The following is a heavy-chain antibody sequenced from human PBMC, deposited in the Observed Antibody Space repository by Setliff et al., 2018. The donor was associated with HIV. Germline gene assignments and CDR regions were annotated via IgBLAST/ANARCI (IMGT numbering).Heavy chain of an antibody. D-gene: IGHD2-15*01. Sequence: ASVKVSCKASGYTFSDYYIHWVRQAPGQGLEWMGILNPSGGSTTYALKFQGRVTMTSDTSTSTVYMELSSLRSEDTALYYCARATTPSSPPDVWGQGTLVTVSS. CDR3: ARATTPSSPPDV. CDR1: GYTFSDYY. V-gene: IGHV1-46*01. J-gene: IGHJ4*02. CDR2: LNPSGGST.